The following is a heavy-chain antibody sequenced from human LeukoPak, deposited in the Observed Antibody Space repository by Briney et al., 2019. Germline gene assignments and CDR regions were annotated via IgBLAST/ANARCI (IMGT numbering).Heavy chain of an antibody. CDR2: IFHSGTT. CDR3: ARLATYGDFSD. CDR1: GDSISGYY. V-gene: IGHV4-59*08. Sequence: SETLSLTCTVSGDSISGYYWSWVRQPPGKGLEWIGYIFHSGTTKYNPSLESRVTISIDTSKNQFSLRLSSVTAADTAVYYCARLATYGDFSDWGQGTLVTVSS. D-gene: IGHD4-17*01. J-gene: IGHJ4*02.